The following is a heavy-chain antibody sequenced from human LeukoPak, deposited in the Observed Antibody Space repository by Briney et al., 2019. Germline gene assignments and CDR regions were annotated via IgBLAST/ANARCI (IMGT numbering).Heavy chain of an antibody. D-gene: IGHD7-27*01. J-gene: IGHJ3*02. Sequence: QPGRSLRLSCAASGFTFDDYAMHWVRQAPGKGLEWVSGISGSGGSTYYADSVKGRFTISRDNSKNTLYLQMNSLRAEDTAVYYCARDRNWGAYDIWGQGTMVTVSS. CDR2: ISGSGGST. CDR3: ARDRNWGAYDI. CDR1: GFTFDDYA. V-gene: IGHV3-23*01.